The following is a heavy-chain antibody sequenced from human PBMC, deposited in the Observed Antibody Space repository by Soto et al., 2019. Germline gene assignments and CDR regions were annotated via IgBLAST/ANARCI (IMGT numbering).Heavy chain of an antibody. D-gene: IGHD3-10*01. CDR2: IYPGDSDT. J-gene: IGHJ6*02. Sequence: ESLKISCKGSGYSFTSYWIGWVRQMPGKGLECMGIIYPGDSDTRYSTSFQGQVTTSPDKSISTAYLQWSSLKASAPAMYYFAGGGVRGVITRTRDYYGMDVWGQGTTVTVSS. V-gene: IGHV5-51*01. CDR3: AGGGVRGVITRTRDYYGMDV. CDR1: GYSFTSYW.